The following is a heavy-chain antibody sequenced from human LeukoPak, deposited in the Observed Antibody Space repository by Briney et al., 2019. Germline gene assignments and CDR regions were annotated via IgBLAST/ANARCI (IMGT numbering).Heavy chain of an antibody. V-gene: IGHV3-21*01. CDR1: GFTFSSYS. CDR2: ISSSSSYI. J-gene: IGHJ4*02. Sequence: PGGSLRLSCAASGFTFSSYSMNWVRQAPGKGLEWVSSISSSSSYIYYADSVKGRFTISRDNAKNSLYLQMNSLRAEDTAVYYRARSRYNSGYYGFGYWGQGTLVTVSS. D-gene: IGHD3-22*01. CDR3: ARSRYNSGYYGFGY.